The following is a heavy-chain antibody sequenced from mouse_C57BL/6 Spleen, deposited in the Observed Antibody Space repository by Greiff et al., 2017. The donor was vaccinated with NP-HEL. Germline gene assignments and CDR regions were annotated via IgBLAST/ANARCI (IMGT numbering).Heavy chain of an antibody. CDR3: AIDYYGSSLGFDY. Sequence: VQLQQSGAELAKPGASVKLSCKASGYTFTSYWMHWVKQRPGQGLEWIGYINPSSGYTKYNQKFKDKATLTADKSSSTAYMQLSSLTYEDSAVYYCAIDYYGSSLGFDYWGQGTTLTVAS. CDR2: INPSSGYT. V-gene: IGHV1-7*01. J-gene: IGHJ2*01. D-gene: IGHD1-1*01. CDR1: GYTFTSYW.